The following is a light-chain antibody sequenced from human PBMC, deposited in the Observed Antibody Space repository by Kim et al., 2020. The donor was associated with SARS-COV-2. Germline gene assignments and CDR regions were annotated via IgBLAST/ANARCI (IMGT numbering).Light chain of an antibody. CDR2: LNSDGSH. V-gene: IGLV4-69*01. J-gene: IGLJ3*02. CDR3: QTWGTGIRV. Sequence: ASVKLTCTLSSGHSSYAIAWHQQQPGKGPRYLMKLNSDGSHSKGDGIPDRFSGSSSGAERYLTISSRQSEDEADYYCQTWGTGIRVFGGGTQLTVL. CDR1: SGHSSYA.